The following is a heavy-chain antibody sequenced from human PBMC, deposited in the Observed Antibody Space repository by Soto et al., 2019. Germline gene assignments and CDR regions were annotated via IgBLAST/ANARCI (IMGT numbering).Heavy chain of an antibody. V-gene: IGHV3-30-3*01. Sequence: GGSLRLSCAAAGFTFSSYATHCVRPAQGKGLEWVAVISYDGTNKYYADSVKGRFTISRDNSKNTLYLQMNSLRPEDTAVYYCARAPGEDAYNYHDCWGQGTLVTVSS. J-gene: IGHJ4*02. D-gene: IGHD2-2*01. CDR1: GFTFSSYA. CDR3: ARAPGEDAYNYHDC. CDR2: ISYDGTNK.